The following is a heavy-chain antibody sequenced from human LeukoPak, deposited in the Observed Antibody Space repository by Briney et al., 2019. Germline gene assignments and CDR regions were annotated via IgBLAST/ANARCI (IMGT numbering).Heavy chain of an antibody. D-gene: IGHD3-22*01. CDR3: AKRSSPNKITMIVVVITTSQGGGYFDY. V-gene: IGHV3-23*01. Sequence: PGGSLRVSCAASGFTFSSYWMTWVRQAPGKGLEWVSAISGSGGSTYYADSVKGRFTISRDNSKNTLYLQMNSLRAEDTAVYYCAKRSSPNKITMIVVVITTSQGGGYFDYWGQGTLVTVSS. CDR1: GFTFSSYW. J-gene: IGHJ4*02. CDR2: ISGSGGST.